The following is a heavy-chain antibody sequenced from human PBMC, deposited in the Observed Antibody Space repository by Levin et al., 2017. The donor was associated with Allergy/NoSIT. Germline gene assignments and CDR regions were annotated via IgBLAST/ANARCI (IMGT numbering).Heavy chain of an antibody. D-gene: IGHD6-19*01. Sequence: ASVKVSCKASGYTFTSYGISWVRQAPGQGLEWMGWISAYNGNTNYAQKLQGRVTMTTDTSTSTAYMELRSLRSDDTAVYYCARDDSGILIAVAGTGMYYFDYWGQGTLVTVSS. CDR2: ISAYNGNT. CDR1: GYTFTSYG. J-gene: IGHJ4*02. CDR3: ARDDSGILIAVAGTGMYYFDY. V-gene: IGHV1-18*01.